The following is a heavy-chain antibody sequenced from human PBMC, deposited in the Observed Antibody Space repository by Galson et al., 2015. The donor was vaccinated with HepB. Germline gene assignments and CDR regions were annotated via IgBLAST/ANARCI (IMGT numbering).Heavy chain of an antibody. J-gene: IGHJ4*02. V-gene: IGHV1-2*06. CDR3: ARDLDYGGVYGSTWYFDY. CDR1: GYTFTGYH. CDR2: VDPNNGVT. Sequence: VKGSCKASGYTFTGYHIHWVRQAPGQGLEWMGHVDPNNGVTNYAQKFHGRITVTRDTSINTVYMELNSLISDDTAVYYCARDLDYGGVYGSTWYFDYWGQGTLVTVSS. D-gene: IGHD4-23*01.